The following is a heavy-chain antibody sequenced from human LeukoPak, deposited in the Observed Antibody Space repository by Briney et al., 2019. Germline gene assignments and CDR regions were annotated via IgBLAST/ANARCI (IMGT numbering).Heavy chain of an antibody. V-gene: IGHV5-51*01. CDR3: ARHVMYGSSGLGHHYLDV. CDR2: IYPGDSDT. J-gene: IGHJ6*03. Sequence: AGESLKISCKGSGYSFTTYWIGWVRQMPGKGLEWMGIIYPGDSDTRYSPSFQGQVTISADKSISTAYLQWSSLKASDTAMYYCARHVMYGSSGLGHHYLDVWGKGTTVTVSS. D-gene: IGHD3-22*01. CDR1: GYSFTTYW.